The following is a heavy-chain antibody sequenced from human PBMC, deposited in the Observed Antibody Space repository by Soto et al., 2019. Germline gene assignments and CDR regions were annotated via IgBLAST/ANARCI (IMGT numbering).Heavy chain of an antibody. J-gene: IGHJ6*03. CDR3: ARDGDSNYSYSYMAV. CDR2: IIPILGIA. D-gene: IGHD4-17*01. CDR1: GGTFSSYT. V-gene: IGHV1-69*04. Sequence: ASVKVSCKASGGTFSSYTSSWVRQAPGQGLEWMGRIIPILGIANYAQKFQGRVTITADKSTSTAYMELSSLRSEDTAVYYCARDGDSNYSYSYMAVWGNGTTVTVSS.